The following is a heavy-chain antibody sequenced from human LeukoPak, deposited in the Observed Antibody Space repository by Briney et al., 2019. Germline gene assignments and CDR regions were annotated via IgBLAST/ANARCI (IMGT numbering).Heavy chain of an antibody. Sequence: PSESLSLTCAVYGGSFSGYYWSWIRQPPGKGLEWIGSIYYSGSTHYNPSLKSRVTISVDTSKNQFSLKLSSVTAADTAVYYCARHRRPLTMVRGVIVEQGYYFDYWGQGTLVTVSS. CDR3: ARHRRPLTMVRGVIVEQGYYFDY. J-gene: IGHJ4*02. D-gene: IGHD3-10*01. V-gene: IGHV4-34*01. CDR1: GGSFSGYY. CDR2: IYYSGST.